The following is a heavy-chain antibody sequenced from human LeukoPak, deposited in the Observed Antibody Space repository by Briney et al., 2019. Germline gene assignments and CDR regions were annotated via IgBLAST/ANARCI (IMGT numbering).Heavy chain of an antibody. CDR2: VFYTGKT. CDR3: ARVFDS. CDR1: GGSVSTSDYY. J-gene: IGHJ4*02. V-gene: IGHV4-39*07. Sequence: SETLSLTCTVSGGSVSTSDYYWGWIRQSPIKGLEWIGDVFYTGKTNYNPSLRGRATISIDTSKNQFSLKLTYVTAADSAVYYCARVFDSWGQGTLVTVSS.